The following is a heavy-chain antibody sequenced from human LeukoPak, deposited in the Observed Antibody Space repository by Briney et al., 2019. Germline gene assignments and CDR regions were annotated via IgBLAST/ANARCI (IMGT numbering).Heavy chain of an antibody. CDR1: GYSFTSYW. V-gene: IGHV5-51*01. J-gene: IGHJ4*02. CDR3: ARHETGPYFDY. Sequence: GESLKISCKGFGYSFTSYWIGWVRQMPGKGLGCMGIIYPGDSDTRYSPSFQGQVTISADKSISTAYLQWSSLKASDTAMYYCARHETGPYFDYWGQGTLVTVSS. CDR2: IYPGDSDT. D-gene: IGHD1-1*01.